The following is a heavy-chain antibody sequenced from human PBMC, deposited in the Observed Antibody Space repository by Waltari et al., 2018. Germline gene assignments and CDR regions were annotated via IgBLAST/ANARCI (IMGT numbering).Heavy chain of an antibody. CDR1: GGSISSSSYY. D-gene: IGHD3-3*01. V-gene: IGHV4-39*01. CDR3: ARHRFTIFGVVPPYFDY. J-gene: IGHJ4*02. Sequence: QLQLQESGPGLVKPSETLSLTCTVSGGSISSSSYYWGWIRQPPGKGLGWIGSIYYSGSTYYNPSLKRRVTISVDTSKTQFSLKLSSVTAADTAVYYCARHRFTIFGVVPPYFDYWGQGTLVTVSS. CDR2: IYYSGST.